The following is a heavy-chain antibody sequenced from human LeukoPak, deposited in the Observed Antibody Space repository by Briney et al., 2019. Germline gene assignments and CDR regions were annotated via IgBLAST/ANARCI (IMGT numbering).Heavy chain of an antibody. CDR3: ARDNGGYYDSSRSQGY. CDR1: GFTFSSYC. Sequence: GGSLRLSCAASGFTFSSYCMNWVRQAPGKGLEWVSSISSSSSYIYYADSVKGPFTISRDNAKNSLYLQMNSLRAEDTAVYYCARDNGGYYDSSRSQGYWGQGTLVTVSS. V-gene: IGHV3-21*01. CDR2: ISSSSSYI. J-gene: IGHJ4*02. D-gene: IGHD3-3*01.